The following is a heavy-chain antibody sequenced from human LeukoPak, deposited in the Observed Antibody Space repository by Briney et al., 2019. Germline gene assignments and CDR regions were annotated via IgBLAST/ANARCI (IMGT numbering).Heavy chain of an antibody. V-gene: IGHV3-48*04. Sequence: PGGSLRLSRAASGFTFSSYAMNWVRQAPGKGLEWVSYISSGTSTIYYADSVKGRFTISRDNAKNSLYLQMNSLRAEDTAVYYCARDVTYYGGDWFDPWGQGTLVTVSS. J-gene: IGHJ5*02. CDR3: ARDVTYYGGDWFDP. CDR1: GFTFSSYA. CDR2: ISSGTSTI. D-gene: IGHD4-23*01.